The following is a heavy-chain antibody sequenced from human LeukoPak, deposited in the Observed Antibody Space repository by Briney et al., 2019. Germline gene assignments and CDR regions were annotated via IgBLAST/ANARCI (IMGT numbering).Heavy chain of an antibody. CDR1: GYTFTGYY. J-gene: IGHJ4*02. CDR3: ARGRSIAAAGILFPY. CDR2: INPNSGGT. Sequence: ASVKVSCKASGYTFTGYYMHWVRQAPGQGLEWMGWINPNSGGTNYAQKFQGRVTMTRDTSISTAYMELSRLRSDDTAVYYCARGRSIAAAGILFPYWGQGTLVTVSS. D-gene: IGHD6-13*01. V-gene: IGHV1-2*02.